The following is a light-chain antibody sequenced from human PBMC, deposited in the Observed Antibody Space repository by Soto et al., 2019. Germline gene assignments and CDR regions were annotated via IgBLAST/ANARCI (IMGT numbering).Light chain of an antibody. CDR2: SAS. V-gene: IGKV3-20*01. Sequence: EIVLTQSPGTLSLSPGERGTLSCRASQNLGTLYLAWFQQKSGQAPRLLIYSASRRATGIPDRFTGSGSGTDFTLTINRVEPEDFEVYFCQQYAGSPRTLGQGTKVDI. CDR1: QNLGTLY. CDR3: QQYAGSPRT. J-gene: IGKJ1*01.